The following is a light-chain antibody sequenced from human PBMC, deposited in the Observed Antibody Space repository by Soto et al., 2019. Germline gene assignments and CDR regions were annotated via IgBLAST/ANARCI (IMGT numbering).Light chain of an antibody. CDR1: QSIFSW. V-gene: IGKV1-5*03. J-gene: IGKJ1*01. CDR3: QQFNSYST. Sequence: DIQMTQSPSTLSASVGDRVTITSRAGQSIFSWLAWYQQKPGKAPKLQMYKASSLESGVPSRFSGSGSGTEFTLTISSLQPDDFATYYCQQFNSYSTFGQGTKVEI. CDR2: KAS.